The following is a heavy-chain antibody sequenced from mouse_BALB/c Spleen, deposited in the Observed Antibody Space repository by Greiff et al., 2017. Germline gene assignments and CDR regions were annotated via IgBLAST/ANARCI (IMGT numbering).Heavy chain of an antibody. CDR1: GYTFTDYW. Sequence: VQLQQPGAELVMPGASVKMSCKASGYTFTDYWMHWVKQRPGQGLEWIGAIDTSDSYTSYNQKFKGKATLTVDESSSTAYMQLSSLTSEDSAVYYCARRGAYYRYYYAMDYWGQGTSVTVSS. CDR2: IDTSDSYT. V-gene: IGHV1-69*01. D-gene: IGHD2-14*01. CDR3: ARRGAYYRYYYAMDY. J-gene: IGHJ4*01.